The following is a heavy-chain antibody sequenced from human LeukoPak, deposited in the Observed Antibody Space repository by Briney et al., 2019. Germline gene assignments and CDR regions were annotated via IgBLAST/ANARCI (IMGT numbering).Heavy chain of an antibody. J-gene: IGHJ4*02. D-gene: IGHD4-17*01. CDR2: IWYDGSKK. CDR1: GYTFSTYV. V-gene: IGHV3-33*01. CDR3: AREMNYGDYFDY. Sequence: GRSLRLSCAASGYTFSTYVMHWVRQAPGKGLEWVAVIWYDGSKKDYVDSVKGRFTISRDNSKSTLYLQMNSLRAEDTAVYYCAREMNYGDYFDYWGQGTLVTVSS.